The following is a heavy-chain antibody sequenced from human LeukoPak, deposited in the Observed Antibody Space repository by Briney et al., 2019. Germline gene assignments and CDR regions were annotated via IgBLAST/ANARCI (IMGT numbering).Heavy chain of an antibody. Sequence: PGRSLRLSCAASGFTFSSYAMHWVRQAPGKGLEWVAVISYDGSNKYYADSVKGRFTISGDNSKNTLYLQMNSLRAEDTAVYYCAREARRGLSGYFFDYWGQGTLVTVSS. D-gene: IGHD5-12*01. CDR1: GFTFSSYA. CDR2: ISYDGSNK. CDR3: AREARRGLSGYFFDY. J-gene: IGHJ4*02. V-gene: IGHV3-30*04.